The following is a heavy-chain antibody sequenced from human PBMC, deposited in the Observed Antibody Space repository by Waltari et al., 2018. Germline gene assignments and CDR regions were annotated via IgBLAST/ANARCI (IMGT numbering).Heavy chain of an antibody. Sequence: QVQLVQSGAEVKKPGSSVKVSCKASGGTFSSYAISWVRQAPGQGLEWMGGIIPIFGTANYAQKFQGGVTITADESTSTAYMELSSLRSEDTAVYYCATSSSAMITFGGLYYYGMDVWGQGTTVTVSS. V-gene: IGHV1-69*01. CDR1: GGTFSSYA. J-gene: IGHJ6*02. CDR3: ATSSSAMITFGGLYYYGMDV. D-gene: IGHD3-16*01. CDR2: IIPIFGTA.